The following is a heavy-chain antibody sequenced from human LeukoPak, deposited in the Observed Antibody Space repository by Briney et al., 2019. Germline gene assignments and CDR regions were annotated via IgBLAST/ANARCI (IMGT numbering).Heavy chain of an antibody. J-gene: IGHJ3*02. Sequence: SETPSLTCAVSGYSISSGYYWGWIRQPPGKGLEWIGSIYHSGSTYYNPSLKSRVTISVDTSKNQFSLKLSSVTAADTAVYYCARYLRGNNAFDIWGQGTMVTVSS. CDR1: GYSISSGYY. CDR3: ARYLRGNNAFDI. D-gene: IGHD3-3*01. V-gene: IGHV4-38-2*01. CDR2: IYHSGST.